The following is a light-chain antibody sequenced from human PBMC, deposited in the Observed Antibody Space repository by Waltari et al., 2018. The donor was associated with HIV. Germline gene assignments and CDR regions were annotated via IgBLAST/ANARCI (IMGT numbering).Light chain of an antibody. CDR2: NDE. J-gene: IGLJ1*01. Sequence: QSVLAQPPSVSGAPGQRVTISCSGSGPNIRSNYVTWYRQLPVTAPRVLIYNDEQRPSGVPARFSGSKAGTTASLAISGLQSEDEADYYCAAWDDTLKVYVFGTGTKVTVL. CDR3: AAWDDTLKVYV. CDR1: GPNIRSNY. V-gene: IGLV1-44*01.